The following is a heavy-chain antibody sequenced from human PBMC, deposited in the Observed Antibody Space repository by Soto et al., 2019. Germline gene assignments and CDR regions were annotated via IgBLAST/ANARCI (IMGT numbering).Heavy chain of an antibody. V-gene: IGHV4-30-2*01. Sequence: SETLSLTCAVSGGSISSGGYSWSWIRQPPGKGLEWIGYIYHSGSTYYNPSLKSRVTISVDRSKNQFSLKLSSVTAADTAVYYCARDRAAAGHYFDYWGQGTLVTAPQ. D-gene: IGHD6-13*01. J-gene: IGHJ4*02. CDR3: ARDRAAAGHYFDY. CDR1: GGSISSGGYS. CDR2: IYHSGST.